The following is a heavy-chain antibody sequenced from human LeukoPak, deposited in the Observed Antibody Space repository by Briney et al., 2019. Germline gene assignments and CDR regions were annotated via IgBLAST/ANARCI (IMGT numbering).Heavy chain of an antibody. Sequence: GGSLRLSCAASGFTFSSCSMNWVRQAPGKGLEWVSSISSSSSYIYYADSVKGRFTISRDNAKNSLYLQMNSLRAEDTAVYYCARGSWTTTSSTSFFDYWGQGTLVTVSS. J-gene: IGHJ4*02. CDR3: ARGSWTTTSSTSFFDY. D-gene: IGHD2-2*01. CDR1: GFTFSSCS. CDR2: ISSSSSYI. V-gene: IGHV3-21*01.